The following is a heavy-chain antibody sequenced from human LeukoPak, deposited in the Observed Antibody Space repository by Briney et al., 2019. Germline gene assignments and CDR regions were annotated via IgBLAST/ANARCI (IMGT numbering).Heavy chain of an antibody. CDR3: AKDLYYDILTGYQKGLPFDY. J-gene: IGHJ4*02. D-gene: IGHD3-9*01. V-gene: IGHV3-30*18. Sequence: GRSLRLSCEVSGFTFRNYGMNWVRQAPGKGLEWVAVISYDGINEYYVDSVKGRFTISRDNAKNSLYLQMNSLRAEDTALYYCAKDLYYDILTGYQKGLPFDYWGQGTLVTVSS. CDR1: GFTFRNYG. CDR2: ISYDGINE.